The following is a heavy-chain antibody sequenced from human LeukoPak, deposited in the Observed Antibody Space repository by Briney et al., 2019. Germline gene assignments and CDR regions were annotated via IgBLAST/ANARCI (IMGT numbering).Heavy chain of an antibody. CDR1: GFTFSSYA. J-gene: IGHJ4*02. CDR2: IKQDGSEK. D-gene: IGHD3-3*02. Sequence: GGSLRLSCAASGFTFSSYAMSWVRQAPGKGLEWVANIKQDGSEKYYVDSEKGRFTISRDNAKNSLYLQMNSLRAEDTAVYYCARDIRLPLDYWGQGTLVTVSS. V-gene: IGHV3-7*01. CDR3: ARDIRLPLDY.